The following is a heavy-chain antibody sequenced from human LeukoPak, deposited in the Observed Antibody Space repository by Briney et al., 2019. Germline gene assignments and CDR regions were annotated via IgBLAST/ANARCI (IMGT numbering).Heavy chain of an antibody. CDR2: ILYDGSNK. V-gene: IGHV3-30-3*01. CDR3: ARVMVRGVINYYYYGMDV. D-gene: IGHD3-10*01. Sequence: GGSLRLSCAASGFIFSSYAMHWVRQAPGKGLEWVAVILYDGSNKYYADSVKGRFTISRDNSKNTLDLQMNSLRAEGTAVYYCARVMVRGVINYYYYGMDVWGQGTTVTVSS. J-gene: IGHJ6*02. CDR1: GFIFSSYA.